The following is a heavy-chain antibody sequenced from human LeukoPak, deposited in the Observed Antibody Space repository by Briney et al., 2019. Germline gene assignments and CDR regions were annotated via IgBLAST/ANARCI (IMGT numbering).Heavy chain of an antibody. V-gene: IGHV3-48*03. J-gene: IGHJ4*02. CDR1: GFSFSSYE. Sequence: PGGSLRRSCAASGFSFSSYEMNWVRQAPGKGLEWVAYISSSGSTIYYADSVKGRFTISRDNAKNSLYLQMNSLRAEDTAVYYCARGGSYGAYWGQGTLVTVSS. CDR3: ARGGSYGAY. D-gene: IGHD1-26*01. CDR2: ISSSGSTI.